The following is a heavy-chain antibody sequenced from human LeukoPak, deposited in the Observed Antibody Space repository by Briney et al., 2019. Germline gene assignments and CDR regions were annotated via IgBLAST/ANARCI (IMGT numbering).Heavy chain of an antibody. CDR3: AKGNEHCTGGICYPWSWSDL. D-gene: IGHD2-15*01. CDR1: GFPLSPYP. J-gene: IGHJ5*02. Sequence: GGSGKLPCAASGFPLSPYPMSWLRRGRGKGVQWVPVISYEGSNKYYADSVKGRFTISRDNSKNTLYLQMNSLTAEDTAVYFCAKGNEHCTGGICYPWSWSDLWGQGTLVIVSS. CDR2: ISYEGSNK. V-gene: IGHV3-30-3*01.